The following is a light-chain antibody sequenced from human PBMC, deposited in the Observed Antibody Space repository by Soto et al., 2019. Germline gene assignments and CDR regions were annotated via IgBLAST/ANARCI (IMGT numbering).Light chain of an antibody. CDR2: DAS. J-gene: IGKJ2*01. CDR3: QQYNSLYT. Sequence: EIVLTQSPATLSLSPGERATLSCRASQSVSSYLAWYQQKPGQAPRLLIYDASNRATGIPARFSGSGSGTDFTLTISRLEPEDFATYYCQQYNSLYTFGQGTKLEIK. CDR1: QSVSSY. V-gene: IGKV3-11*01.